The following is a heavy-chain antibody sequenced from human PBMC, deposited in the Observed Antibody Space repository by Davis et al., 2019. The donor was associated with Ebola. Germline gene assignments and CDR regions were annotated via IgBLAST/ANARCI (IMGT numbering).Heavy chain of an antibody. CDR2: IYYNGRT. J-gene: IGHJ2*01. V-gene: IGHV4-39*07. CDR3: ARLSGLFSSSSGALYFDL. D-gene: IGHD6-6*01. CDR1: GGSISSGTYY. Sequence: SETLSLTCSVSGGSISSGTYYWGWVRQPPGKGLEWIGAIYYNGRTYYNSSLEGRVTILLDTSKKQFSLKVRSVTAADTAVYFCARLSGLFSSSSGALYFDLWGRGTLVSVSS.